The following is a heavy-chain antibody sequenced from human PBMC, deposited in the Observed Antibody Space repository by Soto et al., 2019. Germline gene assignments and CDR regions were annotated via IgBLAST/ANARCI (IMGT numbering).Heavy chain of an antibody. CDR2: IYYSGST. Sequence: SETLSLTCTVSGGSISDFYWSWVRQPPGKGLEWIGYIYYSGSTNYNPSLKSRVTISVDTSKNQFSLNLRSMSPADTAVYYCARVGGLAARTFDYWGPGTLVTVSS. CDR3: ARVGGLAARTFDY. J-gene: IGHJ4*02. CDR1: GGSISDFY. D-gene: IGHD6-6*01. V-gene: IGHV4-59*01.